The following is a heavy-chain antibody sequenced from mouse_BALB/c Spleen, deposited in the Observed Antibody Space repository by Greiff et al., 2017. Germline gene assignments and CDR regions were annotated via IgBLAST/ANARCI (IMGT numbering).Heavy chain of an antibody. J-gene: IGHJ3*01. CDR2: ISSGGSYT. CDR1: GFTFSSYG. V-gene: IGHV5-6*01. Sequence: EVQVVESGGDLVKPGGSLKLSCAASGFTFSSYGMSWVRQTPDKRLEWVATISSGGSYTYYPDSVKGRFTISRDNAKNTLYLQMSSLKSEDTAMYYCARVGGHWGQGTLVTVSA. CDR3: ARVGGH.